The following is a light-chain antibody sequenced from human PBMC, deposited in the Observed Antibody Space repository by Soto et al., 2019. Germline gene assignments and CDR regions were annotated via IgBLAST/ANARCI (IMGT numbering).Light chain of an antibody. CDR3: QQRKNWPPIT. Sequence: EIVMTQSPATLSVSPGDRATLSCRASQSINNNLAWYQQKPGQAPRLLIFDSSNRATGVPVRFSGSGSGTVFTLTIGSLEPEDSAVYYCQQRKNWPPITFGHGTRLEIK. J-gene: IGKJ5*01. CDR2: DSS. CDR1: QSINNN. V-gene: IGKV3-11*01.